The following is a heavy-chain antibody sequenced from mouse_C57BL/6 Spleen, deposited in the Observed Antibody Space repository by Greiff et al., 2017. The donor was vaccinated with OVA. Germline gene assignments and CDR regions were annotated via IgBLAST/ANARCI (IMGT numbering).Heavy chain of an antibody. Sequence: VQLQQSGAELVRPGASVKLSCTASGFNIKDDYMHWVKQRPEQGLEWIGWIDPENGATEYASKFQGKATITADTSSNTAYLQLSSLTSEDTAVYYCTTYYDHDGAYWGKGTLVTVSA. CDR3: TTYYDHDGAY. J-gene: IGHJ3*01. V-gene: IGHV14-4*01. CDR2: IDPENGAT. D-gene: IGHD2-4*01. CDR1: GFNIKDDY.